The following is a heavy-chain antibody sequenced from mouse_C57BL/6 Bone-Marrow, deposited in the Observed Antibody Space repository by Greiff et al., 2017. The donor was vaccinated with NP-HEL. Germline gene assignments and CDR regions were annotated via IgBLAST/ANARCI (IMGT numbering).Heavy chain of an antibody. CDR3: ARAYGNYLDY. J-gene: IGHJ2*01. D-gene: IGHD2-10*02. CDR1: GYSITSGYY. Sequence: EVQLQESGPGLVKPSQSLSLTCSVTGYSITSGYYWNWIRRFPGNQLEWVGSISYDGSNNSSPSLKNRISIPRDTSKNQFFLKLNSVTAEDTATYYCARAYGNYLDYWGQGTTLTVSS. V-gene: IGHV3-6*01. CDR2: ISYDGSN.